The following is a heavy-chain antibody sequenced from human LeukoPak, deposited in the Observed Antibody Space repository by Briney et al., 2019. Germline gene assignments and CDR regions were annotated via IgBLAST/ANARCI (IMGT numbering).Heavy chain of an antibody. J-gene: IGHJ4*02. CDR1: GFTFSNYW. V-gene: IGHV3-7*01. Sequence: GGSLRLSCAASGFTFSNYWMSWVRQAPGKGLEWVANINQDGSEKYYVDSVKCRFNISRDNARSSLYLQMNSLRVEDTAVYYCARVQGSSGPGIFEYWGQGTLVPVSS. CDR3: ARVQGSSGPGIFEY. CDR2: INQDGSEK. D-gene: IGHD6-19*01.